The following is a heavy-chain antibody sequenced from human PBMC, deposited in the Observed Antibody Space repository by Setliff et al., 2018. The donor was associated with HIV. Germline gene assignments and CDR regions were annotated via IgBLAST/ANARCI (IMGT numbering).Heavy chain of an antibody. D-gene: IGHD3-22*01. CDR3: ARAGYYGSTSYWEYFQH. V-gene: IGHV4-59*11. Sequence: SETLSLTCSVSGGSISSHHWSWIRQPPGKGLEWIGSIYNSGTTYYNPALKSRVTVSVDTSKNQFSLKLSSVTAADTAVYYCARAGYYGSTSYWEYFQHWGQGTLVTVSS. CDR2: IYNSGTT. CDR1: GGSISSHH. J-gene: IGHJ1*01.